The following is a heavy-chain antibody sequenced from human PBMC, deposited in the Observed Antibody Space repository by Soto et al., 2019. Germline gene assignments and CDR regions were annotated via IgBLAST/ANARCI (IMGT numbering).Heavy chain of an antibody. CDR3: ARDGSCSSTSCCTHYYYYGMDV. Sequence: QVQLVQSGAEVKKPGASVKVSCKASGYTFTSYGISWVRQAPGQGLEWMGWISAYNGNTNYAQKLQGRVTMTTDTSTSTAYMELRSLRSDDTAVYYCARDGSCSSTSCCTHYYYYGMDVWGQGTTVTVSS. V-gene: IGHV1-18*04. D-gene: IGHD2-2*02. J-gene: IGHJ6*02. CDR2: ISAYNGNT. CDR1: GYTFTSYG.